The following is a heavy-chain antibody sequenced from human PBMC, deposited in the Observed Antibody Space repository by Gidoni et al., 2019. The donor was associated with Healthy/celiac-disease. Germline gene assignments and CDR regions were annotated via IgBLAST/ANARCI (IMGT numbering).Heavy chain of an antibody. CDR3: ARDRSGYYSGPYGMDV. Sequence: QVQLVQSGAEVKKPGASVKVSCKASGYTFTGYYMHWVRQAPGQGLEWMGWINPNSGGTNYAQKFKGWVTMTRDTSISTAYMELSRLRSDDTAVYYCARDRSGYYSGPYGMDVWGQGTTVTVSS. CDR2: INPNSGGT. D-gene: IGHD3-22*01. J-gene: IGHJ6*02. V-gene: IGHV1-2*04. CDR1: GYTFTGYY.